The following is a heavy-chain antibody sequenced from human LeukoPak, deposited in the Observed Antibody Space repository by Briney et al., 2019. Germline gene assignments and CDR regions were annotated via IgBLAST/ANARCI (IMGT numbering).Heavy chain of an antibody. V-gene: IGHV3-30-3*01. J-gene: IGHJ4*02. CDR3: ARGLPYDY. D-gene: IGHD2-2*02. CDR2: ISYDGSNK. CDR1: GFTFSSYW. Sequence: GGSLRLSCAASGFTFSSYWMSWVRQAPGKGLEWVAVISYDGSNKYYADSVKGRFTISRDNSKNTLYLQMNSLRAEDTAVYYCARGLPYDYWGQGTLVTVSS.